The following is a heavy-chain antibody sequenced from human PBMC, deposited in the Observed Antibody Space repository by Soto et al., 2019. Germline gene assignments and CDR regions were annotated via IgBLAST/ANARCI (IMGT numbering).Heavy chain of an antibody. CDR1: GGSISSSY. CDR2: IHYSGNT. V-gene: IGHV4-59*01. CDR3: AGDSRLGFPDY. D-gene: IGHD3-16*01. Sequence: QVQLQESGPGLVKPSEILSLTCTVSGGSISSSYWSWIRQPPGKGLEWIGYIHYSGNTKYNPSLKSRITISIDTSKNQFSLKLRSVTAADTAVYYCAGDSRLGFPDYWGQGTLVTVSS. J-gene: IGHJ4*02.